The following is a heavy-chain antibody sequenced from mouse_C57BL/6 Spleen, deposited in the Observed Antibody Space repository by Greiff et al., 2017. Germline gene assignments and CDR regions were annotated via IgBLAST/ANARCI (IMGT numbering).Heavy chain of an antibody. CDR1: GYSITSGYY. J-gene: IGHJ4*01. D-gene: IGHD2-4*01. V-gene: IGHV3-6*01. CDR2: ISYDGSN. CDR3: ARDDYDEVYYAMDY. Sequence: EVQLQESGPGLVKPSQSLSLTCSVTGYSITSGYYWNWIRQFPGNKLEWMGYISYDGSNNYNPSLKNRISFTRDTSKNLFFLKLNAVTTEDTATYYCARDDYDEVYYAMDYWGQGTSVTVSS.